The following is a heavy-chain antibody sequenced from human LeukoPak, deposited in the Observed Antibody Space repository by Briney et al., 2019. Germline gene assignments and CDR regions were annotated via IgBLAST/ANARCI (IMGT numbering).Heavy chain of an antibody. D-gene: IGHD4-11*01. J-gene: IGHJ4*02. CDR3: ARGGYSINSLNY. CDR1: GFTFSSYA. CDR2: ISGSGGST. Sequence: GGSLRLSCAASGFTFSSYAMSWVRQAPGKGLEWVSAISGSGGSTYYADSVKGRFTISRDNSKNTLYLQMNSLRAEDTAVYYCARGGYSINSLNYWGQGTLVTVSS. V-gene: IGHV3-23*01.